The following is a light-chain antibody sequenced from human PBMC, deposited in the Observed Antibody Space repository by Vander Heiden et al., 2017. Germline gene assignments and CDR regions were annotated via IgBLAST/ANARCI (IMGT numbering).Light chain of an antibody. CDR1: NIGSKT. V-gene: IGLV3-21*02. Sequence: SYVLTQTPSVSVAPGQTARITCGANNIGSKTVHWYQQKPGQAPVLVVYGDSDRPSGIPERFSGSNSGNTATLTISGVEAGDEADYYCQVWTSSSDHYYVFGTGTTVTVL. CDR3: QVWTSSSDHYYV. J-gene: IGLJ1*01. CDR2: GDS.